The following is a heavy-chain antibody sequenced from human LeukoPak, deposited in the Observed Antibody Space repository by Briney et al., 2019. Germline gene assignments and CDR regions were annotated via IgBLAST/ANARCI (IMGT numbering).Heavy chain of an antibody. CDR1: GYTLTELS. J-gene: IGHJ4*02. D-gene: IGHD1-26*01. CDR2: FDPEDGET. V-gene: IGHV1-24*01. CDR3: ATFGGSYFVFDY. Sequence: ASVKVSCKVSGYTLTELSMHWVRQAPGKGLEWMGGFDPEDGETIYAQKFQSRVTMTEDTSTDTAYMELSSLRSEDTAVYYCATFGGSYFVFDYWGQGTLVTVSS.